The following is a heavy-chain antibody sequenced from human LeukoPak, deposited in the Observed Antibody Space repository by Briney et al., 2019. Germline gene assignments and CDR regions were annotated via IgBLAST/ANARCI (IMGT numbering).Heavy chain of an antibody. J-gene: IGHJ5*02. CDR1: GYTFTSYD. Sequence: ASVKVSCKASGYTFTSYDINWVRQAPGQGLEWMGWMNPNSGNTGYAQKFQGRVTITRNTSISTAYMELSSLRSEDTAVYYCARAPRIITMVRGVIITLYPFDPWGQGTLVTVSS. CDR3: ARAPRIITMVRGVIITLYPFDP. D-gene: IGHD3-10*01. CDR2: MNPNSGNT. V-gene: IGHV1-8*03.